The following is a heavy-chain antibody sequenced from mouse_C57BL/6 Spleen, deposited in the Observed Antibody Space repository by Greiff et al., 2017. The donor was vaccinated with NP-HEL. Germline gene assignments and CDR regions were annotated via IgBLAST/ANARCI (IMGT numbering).Heavy chain of an antibody. V-gene: IGHV14-2*01. J-gene: IGHJ3*01. Sequence: VQLKESGAELVKPGASVKLSCTASGFNIKDYYMHWVKQRTEQGLEWIGRIDPEDGETKYATKFQGKATITADTSSNTAYLQLSSLTSEDTAVYYCASDTTDAWFAYWGQGTLVTVSA. CDR3: ASDTTDAWFAY. D-gene: IGHD1-1*01. CDR1: GFNIKDYY. CDR2: IDPEDGET.